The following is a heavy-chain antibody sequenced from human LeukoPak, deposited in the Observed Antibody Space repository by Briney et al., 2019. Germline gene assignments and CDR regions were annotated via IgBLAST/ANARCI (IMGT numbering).Heavy chain of an antibody. CDR1: GFTFTSSA. V-gene: IGHV1-58*01. J-gene: IGHJ6*02. D-gene: IGHD6-13*01. CDR2: IVDGSGNT. CDR3: AASRIAAAGDYYYYGMDV. Sequence: TSVKVSCKASGFTFTSSAVQWVRQARGQRLEWIGWIVDGSGNTNYAQKFQERVTITRDMSTSTAYMELSSLRSEDTAVYYCAASRIAAAGDYYYYGMDVWGQGTTVTVSS.